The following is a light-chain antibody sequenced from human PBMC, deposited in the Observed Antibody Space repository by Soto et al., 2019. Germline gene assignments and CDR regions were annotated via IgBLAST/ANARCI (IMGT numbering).Light chain of an antibody. CDR3: QHCDYLPI. Sequence: DIQMTQSPSSLSASVGDRLTITCQASHDITSYLNWYQHKPGKAPKLLIYDASILEAGVPPRFSGSGSGTDFTLTISGLQPEDVAPYYCQHCDYLPIFGPGTTVYFK. CDR1: HDITSY. V-gene: IGKV1-33*01. J-gene: IGKJ3*01. CDR2: DAS.